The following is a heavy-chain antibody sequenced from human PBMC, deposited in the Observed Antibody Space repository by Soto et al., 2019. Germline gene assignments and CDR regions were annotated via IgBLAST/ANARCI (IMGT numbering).Heavy chain of an antibody. J-gene: IGHJ4*02. D-gene: IGHD6-13*01. CDR2: IWSDGTKK. Sequence: QVHLVESGGGVVQPGRSLTLSCTASGFAFSNYGIHWVRQAPGRGLEWVTVIWSDGTKKFYAGSVRGRFTISRENSKNTIYLQMNSLRAEDTAVYYCARDWWEEPAGKETVSQFDYWGQGTLVTVSS. CDR1: GFAFSNYG. V-gene: IGHV3-33*01. CDR3: ARDWWEEPAGKETVSQFDY.